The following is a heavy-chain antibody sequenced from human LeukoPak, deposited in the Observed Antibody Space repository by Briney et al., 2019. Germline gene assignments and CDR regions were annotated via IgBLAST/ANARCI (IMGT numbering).Heavy chain of an antibody. V-gene: IGHV3-7*01. CDR3: ARVSYSSSWYSLYYYYYYMDV. CDR1: GFTFSSYW. CDR2: IKQDGSEK. D-gene: IGHD6-13*01. J-gene: IGHJ6*03. Sequence: GGSLRLSCAASGFTFSSYWMSWVRQAPGKGLEWVANIKQDGSEKYYVDSVKGRFTISRDNAKNSLYLQMNSLRAEDTAVYYCARVSYSSSWYSLYYYYYYMDVWGKGTTVTVSS.